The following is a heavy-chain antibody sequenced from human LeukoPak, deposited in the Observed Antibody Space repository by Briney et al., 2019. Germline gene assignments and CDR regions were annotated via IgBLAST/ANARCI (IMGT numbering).Heavy chain of an antibody. CDR3: ARVRGGNSVGRDAFDI. J-gene: IGHJ3*02. V-gene: IGHV3-21*01. Sequence: GGSLRLSCAASGFTFSSYSMNWVRQAPGKGLEWVSSISSSSSYIYYADSVKGRFTISRDNAKNSLYLQMNSLRAEDTAVYYCARVRGGNSVGRDAFDIWGQGTMVTVSS. D-gene: IGHD4-23*01. CDR2: ISSSSSYI. CDR1: GFTFSSYS.